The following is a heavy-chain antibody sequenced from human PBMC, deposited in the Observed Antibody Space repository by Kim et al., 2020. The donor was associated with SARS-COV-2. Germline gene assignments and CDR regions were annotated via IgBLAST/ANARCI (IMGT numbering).Heavy chain of an antibody. CDR3: AKRRRVIAVAGYYFDY. CDR1: GFTFSSYA. V-gene: IGHV3-23*01. Sequence: GGSLRLSCAASGFTFSSYAMSWVRQAPGKGLEWVSAISGSGGSTYYADSVKGRFTICRDNSKNTLYLQMNSLRAEDTAVYYCAKRRRVIAVAGYYFDYWGQGTLVTVSS. J-gene: IGHJ4*02. D-gene: IGHD6-19*01. CDR2: ISGSGGST.